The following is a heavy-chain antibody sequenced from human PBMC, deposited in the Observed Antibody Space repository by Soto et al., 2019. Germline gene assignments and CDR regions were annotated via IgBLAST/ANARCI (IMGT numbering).Heavy chain of an antibody. CDR3: AREVGYGDFSAALLD. V-gene: IGHV1-69*01. CDR2: IITLFGTS. Sequence: VQLMQSGAEVKKPGSSVKVSYKASGGTFSSHSINWVRQAPGQGLEWMGGIITLFGTSNYAQNFQGRVTITADQSTSTAYMELTSLTSDDTAVYYCAREVGYGDFSAALLDWGQGTLVTVSS. J-gene: IGHJ4*02. CDR1: GGTFSSHS. D-gene: IGHD2-21*02.